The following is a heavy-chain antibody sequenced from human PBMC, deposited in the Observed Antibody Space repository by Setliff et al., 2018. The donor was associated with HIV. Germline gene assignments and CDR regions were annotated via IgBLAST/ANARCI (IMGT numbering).Heavy chain of an antibody. CDR2: IYSSGST. V-gene: IGHV4-59*08. D-gene: IGHD4-17*01. J-gene: IGHJ5*02. Sequence: SETLSLTCSVSGVSISNYYWSWIRQPPGKGLEWIGFIYSSGSTNYNPSLKSRVTISVDTSKNQFSLKLNSVTAADTAVYYCARNVGGLRSAVNWFDPWGRGTLVTVSS. CDR1: GVSISNYY. CDR3: ARNVGGLRSAVNWFDP.